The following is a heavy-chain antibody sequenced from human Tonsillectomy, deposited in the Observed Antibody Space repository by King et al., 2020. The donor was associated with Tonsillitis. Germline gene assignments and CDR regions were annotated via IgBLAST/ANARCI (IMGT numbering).Heavy chain of an antibody. J-gene: IGHJ6*02. CDR2: ISYDGSNK. CDR3: AKGHSWWYGMDV. D-gene: IGHD6-13*01. V-gene: IGHV3-30*18. Sequence: VQLVESGVGVVQPGRSLRLSCAASGFTFSSYGMHWVRQAPGKGLEWMAVISYDGSNKYYADSVKGRFTISRDNSKNTLYLQMNSLRAEDTAVYYCAKGHSWWYGMDVWGQGTTVTVSS. CDR1: GFTFSSYG.